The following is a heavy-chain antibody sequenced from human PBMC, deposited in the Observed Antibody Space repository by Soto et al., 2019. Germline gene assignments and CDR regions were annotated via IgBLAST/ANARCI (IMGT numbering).Heavy chain of an antibody. V-gene: IGHV2-5*01. Sequence: QITLKESGPTLVKPTQTLTLTCTFSGFSVSTSGLGVAWIRQPPGKALEWLGLVYWNDDKRYSPSLKSRLTINKDTSKNQVVLTMTNMDLVDTATYYCARYYGRGNWLDPWGQGTLVTVSS. CDR2: VYWNDDK. CDR1: GFSVSTSGLG. CDR3: ARYYGRGNWLDP. J-gene: IGHJ5*02. D-gene: IGHD1-26*01.